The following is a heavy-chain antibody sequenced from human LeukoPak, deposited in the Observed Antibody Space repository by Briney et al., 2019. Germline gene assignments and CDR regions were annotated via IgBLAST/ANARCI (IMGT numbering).Heavy chain of an antibody. Sequence: SETLSLTCTVSGGSISSYYWSWIRQPPGKGLEWIGYIYYSGSTNYNPSLKSRVTISVDTSKNQFSLKLSSVTAADTAVYYCARGYRITMIVRFGWFDPWGQGTLVTVSS. V-gene: IGHV4-59*12. CDR1: GGSISSYY. D-gene: IGHD3-22*01. CDR3: ARGYRITMIVRFGWFDP. CDR2: IYYSGST. J-gene: IGHJ5*02.